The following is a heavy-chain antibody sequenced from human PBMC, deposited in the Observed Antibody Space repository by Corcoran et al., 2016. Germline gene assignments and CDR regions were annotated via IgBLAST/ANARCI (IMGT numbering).Heavy chain of an antibody. Sequence: QVQLQESGPGLVKPSETLSLTCTVSGYSISSDYYWGWIRQSPGKGLEWIGSIYHSGSTYYNPSLKSRVTISVDTSKNQFSLKLSSVTAADTAVDYCARGTYSYGYNWFDPWGQGTLVTVSS. D-gene: IGHD5-18*01. CDR3: ARGTYSYGYNWFDP. J-gene: IGHJ5*02. V-gene: IGHV4-38-2*02. CDR1: GYSISSDYY. CDR2: IYHSGST.